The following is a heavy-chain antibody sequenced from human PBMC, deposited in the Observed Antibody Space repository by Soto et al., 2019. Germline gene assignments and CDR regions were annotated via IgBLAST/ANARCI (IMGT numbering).Heavy chain of an antibody. Sequence: GGSLRLSCSASGFTFSSYAMHWVRQAPGKGLEYVSAISSNGGSTYYADSVKGRFTISRDNSKNTLYLQMSSLRAEDTAVYYCVKGLGGPHPLYSGSYYAFDIWGQGAMVTVSS. CDR3: VKGLGGPHPLYSGSYYAFDI. CDR1: GFTFSSYA. D-gene: IGHD1-26*01. V-gene: IGHV3-64D*06. J-gene: IGHJ3*02. CDR2: ISSNGGST.